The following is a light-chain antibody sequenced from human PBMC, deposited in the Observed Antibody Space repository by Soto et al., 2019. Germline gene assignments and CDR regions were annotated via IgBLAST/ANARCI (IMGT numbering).Light chain of an antibody. CDR1: SSDVATYIY. CDR2: EAS. V-gene: IGLV2-8*01. CDR3: GSYAGGNNHYV. J-gene: IGLJ1*01. Sequence: QSVLTQPPSASGSPGQSVTISCTGTSSDVATYIYVSWYQHHPGKAPKLIIYEASKRPPGVPDRFSGSKSGDTASLTVSGLQAEDEADYYCGSYAGGNNHYVFGTGTKVTVL.